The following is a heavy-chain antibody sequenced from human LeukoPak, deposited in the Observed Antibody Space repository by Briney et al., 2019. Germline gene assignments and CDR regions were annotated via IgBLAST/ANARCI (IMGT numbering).Heavy chain of an antibody. V-gene: IGHV3-66*02. CDR2: IYSGGST. D-gene: IGHD3-22*01. CDR3: AREAYNSFDY. CDR1: GFTFSSYE. J-gene: IGHJ4*02. Sequence: GGSLRLSCAASGFTFSSYEMHWVRQAPGKGLEWVSVIYSGGSTYYADSVKGRFTISRDNSENTLYLQMNSLRAEDTAVYYCAREAYNSFDYWGQGTLVTVSS.